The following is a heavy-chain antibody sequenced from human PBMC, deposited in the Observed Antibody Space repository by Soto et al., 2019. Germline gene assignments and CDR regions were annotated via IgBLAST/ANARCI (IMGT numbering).Heavy chain of an antibody. CDR1: GASISGFY. CDR3: VRDGTKTLRDWFDP. J-gene: IGHJ5*02. Sequence: SETLSLTCTVSGASISGFYWSWIRKSAGKGLEWIGRIYATGTTDYNPSLKSRVMMSVDTSKKQFSLKLRSVTAADTAVYYCVRDGTKTLRDWFDPGGQGISVTVSS. D-gene: IGHD1-1*01. CDR2: IYATGTT. V-gene: IGHV4-4*07.